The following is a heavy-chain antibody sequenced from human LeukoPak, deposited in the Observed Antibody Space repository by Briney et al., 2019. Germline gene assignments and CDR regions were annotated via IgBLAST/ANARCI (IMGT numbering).Heavy chain of an antibody. D-gene: IGHD6-19*01. Sequence: GGSLRLSCAASGFTFSSYWMSWVRQAPGKGLEWVANIKQDGSEKYYVDSVKGRFTISRDNAKNSLYLQMNSLRAEDTAVYYCARVWLYSSGWYYYYYYMDVWGKGTTVTVSS. J-gene: IGHJ6*03. V-gene: IGHV3-7*01. CDR2: IKQDGSEK. CDR3: ARVWLYSSGWYYYYYYMDV. CDR1: GFTFSSYW.